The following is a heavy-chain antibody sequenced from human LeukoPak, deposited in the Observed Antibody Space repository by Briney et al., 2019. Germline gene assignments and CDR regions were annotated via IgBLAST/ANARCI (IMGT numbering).Heavy chain of an antibody. CDR1: GGPISSSSYY. D-gene: IGHD2-8*01. V-gene: IGHV4-39*01. CDR2: IYYSGST. CDR3: AFLGYCTNGVCYTHFDY. J-gene: IGHJ4*02. Sequence: KPSETLSLTCTVSGGPISSSSYYWGWIRQPPGKGLEWIGSIYYSGSTYYNPSLKSRVTISVDTSKNQFSLKLSSVTAADTAVYYCAFLGYCTNGVCYTHFDYWGQGTLVTVSS.